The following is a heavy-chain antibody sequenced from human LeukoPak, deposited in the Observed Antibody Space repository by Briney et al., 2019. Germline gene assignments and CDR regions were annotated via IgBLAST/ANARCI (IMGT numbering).Heavy chain of an antibody. D-gene: IGHD3-22*01. CDR1: GYTFTSYG. Sequence: ASVKVSCKASGYTFTSYGISWVRQAPGQGLEWMGWISAYNGNTNYAQKLQGRVTMTTDTSTSTAYMELRSLRSDDTAVYHCARVYDSSGYYGRYFDYWGQGTLVTVSS. CDR3: ARVYDSSGYYGRYFDY. V-gene: IGHV1-18*01. J-gene: IGHJ4*02. CDR2: ISAYNGNT.